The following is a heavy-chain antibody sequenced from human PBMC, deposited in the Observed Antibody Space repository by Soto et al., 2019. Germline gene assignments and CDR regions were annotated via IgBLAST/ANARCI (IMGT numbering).Heavy chain of an antibody. CDR1: GFAFSSYG. V-gene: IGHV3-30*03. CDR3: VSDRGYGHASVPYS. J-gene: IGHJ4*02. CDR2: ISYDGSLQ. D-gene: IGHD5-18*01. Sequence: QAQLVESGGGVVQPGRSLRLSCAASGFAFSSYGMHWVRQAPGTGLEWVAVISYDGSLQYYADSVKGRLTISRDNSKNMVLLQMSILRAEDTAVYYWVSDRGYGHASVPYSWGQGTLVSVSS.